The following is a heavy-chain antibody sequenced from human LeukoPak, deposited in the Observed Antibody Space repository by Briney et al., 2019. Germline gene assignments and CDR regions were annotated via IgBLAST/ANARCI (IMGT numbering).Heavy chain of an antibody. Sequence: GGSLRLSCAASRFTVSSNYMTWVRQAPGKGLEWVSVIYRGGGTYHADSVKGRFTMSRDNSKNTLYLQMNSLRAEDTAVYYCARGGREGFDYWGQGTLVTVSS. CDR2: IYRGGGT. V-gene: IGHV3-66*01. J-gene: IGHJ4*02. CDR3: ARGGREGFDY. CDR1: RFTVSSNY. D-gene: IGHD3-16*01.